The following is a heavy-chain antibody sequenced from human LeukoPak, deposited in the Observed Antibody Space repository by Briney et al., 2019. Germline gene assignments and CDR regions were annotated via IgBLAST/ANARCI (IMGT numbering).Heavy chain of an antibody. CDR3: ARGTDYYDSSGTYYYYYMDV. D-gene: IGHD3-22*01. J-gene: IGHJ6*03. CDR1: GGTFSSYA. V-gene: IGHV1-69*06. Sequence: VASVKVSCKASGGTFSSYAISWVRQAPGQGLEWMGGIIPIFGTANYAQKFQGRVTITADKSTSTAYMELRSLRSDDTAVYYCARGTDYYDSSGTYYYYYMDVWDKGTTVTISS. CDR2: IIPIFGTA.